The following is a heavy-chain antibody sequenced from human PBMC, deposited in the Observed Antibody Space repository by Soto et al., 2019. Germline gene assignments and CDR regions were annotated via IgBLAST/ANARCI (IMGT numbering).Heavy chain of an antibody. J-gene: IGHJ5*02. CDR3: ARVIWSGHLTSDL. D-gene: IGHD3-3*01. V-gene: IGHV3-48*02. Sequence: EVQVVESGGGLVQPGGSLRLSCAASGFTFSSNSMNWVRQAPGKGLEWISYISSSSSTIYADSVKGRFTISRDNAKNSFYMKMNSMRDEDPAVYYCARVIWSGHLTSDLWGQGTLVTVSS. CDR1: GFTFSSNS. CDR2: ISSSSSTI.